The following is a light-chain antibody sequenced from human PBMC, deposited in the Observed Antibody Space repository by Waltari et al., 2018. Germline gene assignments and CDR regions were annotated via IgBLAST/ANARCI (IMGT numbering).Light chain of an antibody. CDR2: EAR. Sequence: QSALTQPASVSGSPGQAINLSCTGTNSDVGAYNLFSWSQQYPGRAPRLMIYEARNRPSGVSNRFSASKSGNTASLTISGLQADDEADYYCCSYGGSYTWVFGGGTKVTVL. CDR1: NSDVGAYNL. J-gene: IGLJ3*02. CDR3: CSYGGSYTWV. V-gene: IGLV2-23*01.